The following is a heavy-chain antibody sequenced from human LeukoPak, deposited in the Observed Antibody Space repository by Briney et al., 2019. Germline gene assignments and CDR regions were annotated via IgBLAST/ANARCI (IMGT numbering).Heavy chain of an antibody. CDR3: ARRDSRPARGWFDP. D-gene: IGHD3-22*01. V-gene: IGHV4-59*08. CDR2: IYYSGST. CDR1: GFTFDDYA. Sequence: LRLSCAASGFTFDDYAMHWVRQAPGKGLEWGGYIYYSGSTNYNPSPKSRVTISVDTSKNQFSLKLSSVTAADTAVYYCARRDSRPARGWFDPWGQGTLVTVSS. J-gene: IGHJ5*02.